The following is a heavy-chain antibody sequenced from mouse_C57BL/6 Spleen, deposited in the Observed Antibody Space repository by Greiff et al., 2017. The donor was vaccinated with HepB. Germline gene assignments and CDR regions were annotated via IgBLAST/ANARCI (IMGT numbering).Heavy chain of an antibody. V-gene: IGHV1-61*01. CDR2: IYPSDSET. J-gene: IGHJ3*01. D-gene: IGHD1-1*01. Sequence: QVQLQQPGAELVRPGSSVKLSCKASGYTFTSYWMDWVKQRPGQGLEWIGNIYPSDSETHYNQKFKDKATLTVDKSSSTAYMLLSSLTSEDSAVYYCARSSLSLLLPFAYWGQGTLVTVSA. CDR3: ARSSLSLLLPFAY. CDR1: GYTFTSYW.